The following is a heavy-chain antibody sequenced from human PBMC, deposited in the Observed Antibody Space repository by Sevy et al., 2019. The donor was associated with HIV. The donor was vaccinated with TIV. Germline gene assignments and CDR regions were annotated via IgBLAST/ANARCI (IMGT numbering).Heavy chain of an antibody. V-gene: IGHV4-59*11. CDR3: ARLVRYNPCFDY. D-gene: IGHD1-1*01. J-gene: IGHJ4*02. CDR2: IYYSGST. CDR1: DGSISSHY. Sequence: SETLSLTCTVSDGSISSHYWSWIRQPPGMGLQWIGYIYYSGSTNYNPSLKSRVTMSLDTSKNQFSLKLSSVTAADTAVYYCARLVRYNPCFDYWGQGALVTVSS.